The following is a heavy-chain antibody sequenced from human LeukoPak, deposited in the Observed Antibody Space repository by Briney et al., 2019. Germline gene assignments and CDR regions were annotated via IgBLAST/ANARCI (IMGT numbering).Heavy chain of an antibody. CDR1: GGSFSGYY. D-gene: IGHD3-9*01. CDR2: INHSGST. CDR3: AKSHQRYFEVLVL. Sequence: SETLSLTCAVYGGSFSGYYWSWIRQPPGKGLEWIGEINHSGSTNYNPSLKSRVTISVDTSKNQFSLKLSSVTAADTAVYYCAKSHQRYFEVLVLWGQGTLVTVSS. V-gene: IGHV4-34*01. J-gene: IGHJ4*02.